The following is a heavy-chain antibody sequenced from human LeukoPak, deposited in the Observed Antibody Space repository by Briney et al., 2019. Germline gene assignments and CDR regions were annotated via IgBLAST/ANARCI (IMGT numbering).Heavy chain of an antibody. CDR3: ASEIIFGSFDY. V-gene: IGHV3-30*03. CDR2: ISYDGSNK. J-gene: IGHJ4*02. D-gene: IGHD3-3*01. CDR1: GFTFSNVW. Sequence: GGSLRLSCAASGFTFSNVWMTWVRQAPGKGLEWVAAISYDGSNKYYADSVKGRFTISRDNSKNTLYLQMNSLRAEDTAVYYCASEIIFGSFDYWGQGTLVTVSS.